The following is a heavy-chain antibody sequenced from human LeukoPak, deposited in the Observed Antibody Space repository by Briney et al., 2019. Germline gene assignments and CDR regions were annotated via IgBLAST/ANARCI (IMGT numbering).Heavy chain of an antibody. CDR3: ARDRSGYANDAFDF. J-gene: IGHJ3*01. D-gene: IGHD3-3*01. Sequence: PGGSLRLSCAASEFTFRNYNMNWVRQAPGKGLEWVSYISSGSSHIEYADSVKGRFTISRDNTMNSLYLQMNGLRDEDTAVYYCARDRSGYANDAFDFWGQGTMDTVSS. CDR2: ISSGSSHI. CDR1: EFTFRNYN. V-gene: IGHV3-48*02.